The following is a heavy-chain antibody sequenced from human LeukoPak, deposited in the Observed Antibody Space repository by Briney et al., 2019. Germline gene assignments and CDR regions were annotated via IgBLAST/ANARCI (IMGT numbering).Heavy chain of an antibody. CDR2: ISSSGSTI. V-gene: IGHV3-48*03. CDR1: GFTFSSYE. CDR3: ARDGRGGYYYDSSGYYTTKPYYYMDV. D-gene: IGHD3-22*01. J-gene: IGHJ6*03. Sequence: PGGCLRLSCAASGFTFSSYEMNWVRQAPAKGLEWVSYISSSGSTIYYADSVKGRFTISRDNAKNSLYLQMNSLRAEDTAVYYCARDGRGGYYYDSSGYYTTKPYYYMDVWGKGTTVTIAS.